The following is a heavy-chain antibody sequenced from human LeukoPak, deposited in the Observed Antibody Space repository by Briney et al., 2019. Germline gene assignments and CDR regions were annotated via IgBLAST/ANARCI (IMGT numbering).Heavy chain of an antibody. CDR1: GYTFTSYD. V-gene: IGHV1-8*03. Sequence: ASVKVSCKASGYTFTSYDINWVRQATGQGLEWMGWMNPNSGNTGYAQKFQGRVTITRNTSISTAYMELSSLRSEDTAVYYCARGLGNLWFGYWYFDLWGRGTLVTVSS. CDR2: MNPNSGNT. D-gene: IGHD3-10*01. J-gene: IGHJ2*01. CDR3: ARGLGNLWFGYWYFDL.